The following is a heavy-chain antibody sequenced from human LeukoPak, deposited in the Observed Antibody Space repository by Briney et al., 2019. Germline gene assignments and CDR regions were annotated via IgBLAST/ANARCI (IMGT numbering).Heavy chain of an antibody. J-gene: IGHJ1*01. D-gene: IGHD2-15*01. V-gene: IGHV4-31*03. CDR3: ALGYCGGGSCYAREYFQH. CDR1: GGSISSGDFY. CDR2: IYYSGTT. Sequence: SQTLSLTCTVSGGSISSGDFYWSWIRQHPGKGLEWIGYIYYSGTTYYSPSLKSRVTISLDTTKNQFSLRLSSVTAADTAVYYCALGYCGGGSCYAREYFQHWGQGTLVTVSS.